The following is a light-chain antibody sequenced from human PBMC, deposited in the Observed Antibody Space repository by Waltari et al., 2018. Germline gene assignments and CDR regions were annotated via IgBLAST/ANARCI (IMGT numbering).Light chain of an antibody. CDR2: AAS. CDR1: QTIVRS. V-gene: IGKV1-39*01. CDR3: QQSFTTPT. J-gene: IGKJ4*01. Sequence: DIQLTRCPSSLSASVGERVTITCRASQTIVRSVNWYQQQPGKAPKLLIYAASNLQSGVPSRFRGSGSGTDFTLTIASLQPEDFATYYCQQSFTTPTFGGGTTVDIK.